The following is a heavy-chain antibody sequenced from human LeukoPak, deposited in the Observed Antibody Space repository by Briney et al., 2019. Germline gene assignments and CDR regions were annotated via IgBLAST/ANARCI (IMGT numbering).Heavy chain of an antibody. Sequence: PGGSLRLSCAASGFTFSSYGMHWVRQAPGKGLEWVAVIWYDGSNKYYAASVKGRFTISRDNSKNTLYLQMNSLRAEDTAVYYCAKDSGYDYIDYWGQGTLVTVSS. CDR3: AKDSGYDYIDY. D-gene: IGHD5-12*01. V-gene: IGHV3-33*06. CDR2: IWYDGSNK. J-gene: IGHJ4*02. CDR1: GFTFSSYG.